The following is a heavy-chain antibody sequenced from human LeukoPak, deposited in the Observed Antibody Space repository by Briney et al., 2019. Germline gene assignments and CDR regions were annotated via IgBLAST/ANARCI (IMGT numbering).Heavy chain of an antibody. J-gene: IGHJ5*02. V-gene: IGHV4-59*08. Sequence: PSETLSLTCTVSGGSISSYYWSWLRQPPGKGLEWIGYIYYSGSTHYNPSLKTRVTISVDTSKNQCSLKLSSVTAADTAVYYCARHVDATVRFDPWGQGTLVTVSS. CDR1: GGSISSYY. CDR2: IYYSGST. D-gene: IGHD4-11*01. CDR3: ARHVDATVRFDP.